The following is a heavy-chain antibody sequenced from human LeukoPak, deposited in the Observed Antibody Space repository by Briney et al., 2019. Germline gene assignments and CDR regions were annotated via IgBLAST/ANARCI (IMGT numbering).Heavy chain of an antibody. Sequence: SETLSLTCTVSGGSISSSSYYWGWIRQPPGKGLEWIGSIYYSGSTYYNPSLKSRVTISVDTSKNQFSLKLSSVTAADTAVYYCASLNDYDDYGWGQGTLVTVSS. CDR1: GGSISSSSYY. V-gene: IGHV4-39*01. D-gene: IGHD4-17*01. CDR3: ASLNDYDDYG. J-gene: IGHJ4*02. CDR2: IYYSGST.